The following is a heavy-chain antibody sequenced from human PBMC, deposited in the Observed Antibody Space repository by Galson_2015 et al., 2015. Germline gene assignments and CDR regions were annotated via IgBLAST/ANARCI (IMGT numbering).Heavy chain of an antibody. J-gene: IGHJ4*02. CDR2: INTNTGNP. CDR3: ARGERRDGYNYWYYFDY. V-gene: IGHV7-4-1*02. Sequence: SVKVSCKASGSTFTSYAMNWVRQAPGQGLEWMGWINTNTGNPTYAQGFTGRFVFSLDTSVSTAYLQISSLKAEDTAVYYCARGERRDGYNYWYYFDYWGQGTLVTVSS. CDR1: GSTFTSYA. D-gene: IGHD5-24*01.